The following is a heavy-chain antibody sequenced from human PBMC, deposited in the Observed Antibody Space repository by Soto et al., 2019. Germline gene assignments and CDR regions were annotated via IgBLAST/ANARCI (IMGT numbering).Heavy chain of an antibody. CDR3: ARPYCDSTSCYTDWFDP. D-gene: IGHD2-2*02. V-gene: IGHV1-8*01. CDR2: VNPKSGNT. Sequence: ASVKVSCKASGYSFSTYDINWVRQAAGQGLEWMGWVNPKSGNTDYAQRFRGRVTMTSNTSISTAYMELSALTSEDTAVYYCARPYCDSTSCYTDWFDPWGQGTLVTVSS. J-gene: IGHJ5*02. CDR1: GYSFSTYD.